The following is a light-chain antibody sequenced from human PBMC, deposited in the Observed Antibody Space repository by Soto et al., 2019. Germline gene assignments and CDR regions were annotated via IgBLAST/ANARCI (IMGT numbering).Light chain of an antibody. V-gene: IGKV1-39*01. CDR3: QQGYSTPLMYT. CDR1: QSISSY. J-gene: IGKJ2*01. CDR2: AAS. Sequence: DIQMTQSPSSLSASVGDRVTITCRASQSISSYLNWYQQKPGKAPKLLIYAASSLQSGVPSRFSGSGSGTDFTLTISSLQPEDFATYYCQQGYSTPLMYTFGQGTKLEIK.